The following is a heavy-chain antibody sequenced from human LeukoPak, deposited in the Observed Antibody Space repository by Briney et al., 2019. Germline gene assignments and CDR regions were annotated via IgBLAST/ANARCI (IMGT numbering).Heavy chain of an antibody. J-gene: IGHJ5*02. Sequence: SVKVSCKASGGTFSSYAISWVRQAPGQGLEWMGGIIPIFGTANYAQKFQGRVTITTDGSTSTAYMELSSLRSEDTAVYYCATDRRYCSSTSCYVWFDPWGQGTLVTVSS. D-gene: IGHD2-2*01. V-gene: IGHV1-69*05. CDR1: GGTFSSYA. CDR3: ATDRRYCSSTSCYVWFDP. CDR2: IIPIFGTA.